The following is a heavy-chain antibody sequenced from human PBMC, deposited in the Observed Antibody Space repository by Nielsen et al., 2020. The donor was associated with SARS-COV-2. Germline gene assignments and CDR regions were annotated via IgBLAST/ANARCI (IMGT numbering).Heavy chain of an antibody. CDR2: IYHSGST. CDR3: ARDGQLWVYDY. J-gene: IGHJ4*02. Sequence: SETLSLTCTVSGYSISSGYYWGWIRQPPGKGLEWIGSIYHSGSTYYNPSLKSRVTISVDTSKNQFSLKLTSVTAADTAVYYCARDGQLWVYDYWGQGTLVTVSS. D-gene: IGHD5-18*01. V-gene: IGHV4-38-2*02. CDR1: GYSISSGYY.